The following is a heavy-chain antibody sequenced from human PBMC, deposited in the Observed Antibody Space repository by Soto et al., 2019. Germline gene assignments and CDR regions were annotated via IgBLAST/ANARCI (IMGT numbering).Heavy chain of an antibody. CDR3: ASVPDILTGWKFTL. D-gene: IGHD3-9*01. J-gene: IGHJ4*02. CDR2: ISSYNGNI. V-gene: IGHV1-18*01. Sequence: QVRLVQSGAEVKKPGASVKVSCKTYGYDFTNYGINWVRQAPGQGLEWMGWISSYNGNIVYAQNFRGRATLTTDTSTGSAYMALRSRRSDDTAVYYCASVPDILTGWKFTLWGPGTLVTVSS. CDR1: GYDFTNYG.